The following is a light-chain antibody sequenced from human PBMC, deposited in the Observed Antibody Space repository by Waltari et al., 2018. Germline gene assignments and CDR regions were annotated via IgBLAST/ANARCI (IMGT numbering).Light chain of an antibody. J-gene: IGKJ1*01. CDR3: QQYYSTSGGT. CDR2: WAS. V-gene: IGKV4-1*01. Sequence: DIVMTQSPDSLAVSLGERATINCKSSQSVLYSSNNKNYLAWYQQKPGQPPKLLIYWASTRESGVPDRFSGSESGTDFTLTISSLQAEDVAVYYCQQYYSTSGGTFGQGTKVEIK. CDR1: QSVLYSSNNKNY.